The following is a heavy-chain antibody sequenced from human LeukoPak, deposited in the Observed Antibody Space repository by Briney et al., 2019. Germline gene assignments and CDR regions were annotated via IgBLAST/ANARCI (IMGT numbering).Heavy chain of an antibody. Sequence: ASVKVSCKASGYTFTGYYMHWVRQAPGQGLEWMGWINPNSGGTNSAQKLKGRVTMTRDTSISTAYMELSRLTSDDTAVYYCASGSEVNSFYLYYSDYWGQGTLVTVSS. CDR3: ASGSEVNSFYLYYSDY. CDR2: INPNSGGT. J-gene: IGHJ4*02. D-gene: IGHD2/OR15-2a*01. CDR1: GYTFTGYY. V-gene: IGHV1-2*02.